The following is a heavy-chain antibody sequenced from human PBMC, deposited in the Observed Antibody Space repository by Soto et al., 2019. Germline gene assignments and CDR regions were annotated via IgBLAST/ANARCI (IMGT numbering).Heavy chain of an antibody. D-gene: IGHD6-6*01. Sequence: QVQLVESGGGVVQPGNSLRLSCAASGFTFNTFGIHWVRQAPGKGLEWVAVISSDGSNEYYTDSVKGRFTISRDNSKNTLYLKMNSLRADDTAVYYCAKLISAWCSSNRSSGVNYNYAMDVWGQGNTVTVS. V-gene: IGHV3-30*18. CDR2: ISSDGSNE. CDR3: AKLISAWCSSNRSSGVNYNYAMDV. J-gene: IGHJ6*02. CDR1: GFTFNTFG.